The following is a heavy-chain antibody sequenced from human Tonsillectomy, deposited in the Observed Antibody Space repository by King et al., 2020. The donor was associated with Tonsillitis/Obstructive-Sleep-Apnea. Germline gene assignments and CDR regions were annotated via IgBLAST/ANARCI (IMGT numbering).Heavy chain of an antibody. V-gene: IGHV3-7*03. CDR3: ASDKTGGWYFDV. Sequence: VQLVESGGGLVQPGGSLRLSCAASGFTFSSYWMYWVRQTPGKGLEWVANIKLDGSEKYYGDSVKGRFTISRDNAKNSLYLQMSSLRAEDTGVYYCASDKTGGWYFDVWGRGTLVTVSS. CDR1: GFTFSSYW. D-gene: IGHD1-14*01. J-gene: IGHJ2*01. CDR2: IKLDGSEK.